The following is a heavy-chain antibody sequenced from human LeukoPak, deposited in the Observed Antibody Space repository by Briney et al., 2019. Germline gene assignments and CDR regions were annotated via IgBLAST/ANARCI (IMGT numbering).Heavy chain of an antibody. V-gene: IGHV4-61*02. CDR3: ARDDPLGY. CDR2: IYTSGST. Sequence: SQTLSLTCTVSGGSISSGSYYWSWIRQPAGKGLEWIGRIYTSGSTNYNPSLESRVTKSVDPYKNQFSLKLSSGTAADTAVYYCARDDPLGYWGQGTLVTVSS. J-gene: IGHJ4*02. CDR1: GGSISSGSYY.